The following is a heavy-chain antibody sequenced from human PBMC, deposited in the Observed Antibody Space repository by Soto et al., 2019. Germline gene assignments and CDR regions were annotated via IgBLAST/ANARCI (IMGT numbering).Heavy chain of an antibody. D-gene: IGHD3-3*01. CDR3: AQVAKSGVVIEYVDS. V-gene: IGHV3-23*01. CDR1: GFTFGNYV. Sequence: GGSLRLSCETSGFTFGNYVMGWVRQAPGKGLNWVSGISSSSRSTYYADSVRGRFTISRDNSKNTLYLKMDTLRADDTAIYYCAQVAKSGVVIEYVDSWGPGTVV. J-gene: IGHJ4*02. CDR2: ISSSSRST.